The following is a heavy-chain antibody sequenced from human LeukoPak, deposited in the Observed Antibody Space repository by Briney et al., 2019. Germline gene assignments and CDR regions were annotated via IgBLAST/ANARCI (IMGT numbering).Heavy chain of an antibody. CDR2: LSGSGGST. V-gene: IGHV3-23*01. D-gene: IGHD5-18*01. CDR3: ARTRGYTYGTYYFDY. J-gene: IGHJ4*02. Sequence: PGGSLRLSCAASGFTFSSYGMHWVRQAPGKGLEWVSGLSGSGGSTYYADSVKGRLTISRDNSKNTLYLQMNSLRAEDTAVYYCARTRGYTYGTYYFDYWGQGTLVTVSS. CDR1: GFTFSSYG.